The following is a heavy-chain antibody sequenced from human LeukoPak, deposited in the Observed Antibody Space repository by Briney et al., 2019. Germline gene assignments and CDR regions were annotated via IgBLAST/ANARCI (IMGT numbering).Heavy chain of an antibody. CDR2: IYTSGST. CDR3: AREALDCSGGSCYFPGYYYYGMDV. D-gene: IGHD2-15*01. J-gene: IGHJ6*02. CDR1: GGSISSYY. Sequence: SETLSLTCTGSGGSISSYYWSWIRQPAGKGLEWIGRIYTSGSTNYNPSLKSRVTMSVDTSKNQFSLKLSSVTAADTAVYYCAREALDCSGGSCYFPGYYYYGMDVWGQGTTVTVSS. V-gene: IGHV4-4*07.